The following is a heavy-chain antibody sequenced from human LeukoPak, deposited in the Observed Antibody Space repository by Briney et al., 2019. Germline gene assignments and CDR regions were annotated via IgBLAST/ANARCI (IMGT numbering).Heavy chain of an antibody. V-gene: IGHV3-15*01. CDR1: GFPFNEEW. Sequence: GGSLRLSCAASGFPFNEEWMSWVRQTPGKGLEWVGRIKTKSEGETTDYPAPVRGRFTVSRDDSKNTLYLQMNSLKIEDTAVYYCTTVGDAWGQGTLVTVSS. CDR2: IKTKSEGETT. CDR3: TTVGDA. J-gene: IGHJ5*02.